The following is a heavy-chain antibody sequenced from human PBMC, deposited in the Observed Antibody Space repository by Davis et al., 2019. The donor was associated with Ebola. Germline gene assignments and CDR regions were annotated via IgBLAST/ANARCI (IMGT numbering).Heavy chain of an antibody. CDR1: GFTFSSYS. Sequence: PGGSLRLSCAASGFTFSSYSMNWVRQAPGKGLEWVSSISSSSSYIYYVDSVKGRFTISRDNAKNSLYLQMNSLRAEDTAVYYCARDPAYLTWTLRRDDAFDIWGQGTMVTVSS. D-gene: IGHD3-16*01. CDR2: ISSSSSYI. J-gene: IGHJ3*02. CDR3: ARDPAYLTWTLRRDDAFDI. V-gene: IGHV3-21*01.